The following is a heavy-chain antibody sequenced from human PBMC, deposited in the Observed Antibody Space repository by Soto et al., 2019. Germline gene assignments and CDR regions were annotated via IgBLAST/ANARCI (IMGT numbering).Heavy chain of an antibody. V-gene: IGHV3-33*01. J-gene: IGHJ1*01. D-gene: IGHD6-19*01. CDR2: IWYDGRNK. CDR1: GFTFSSYG. CDR3: AIDVGRAAVACSGVYFQH. Sequence: QVQLVESGGGVVQPGRSLRLSCAASGFTFSSYGMHWVRQAPGKGLEWVAVIWYDGRNKYYADSVKGRFTISRDNSKNRLYLPMNSLRAGDTAVYYCAIDVGRAAVACSGVYFQHWGQGTLVTVSS.